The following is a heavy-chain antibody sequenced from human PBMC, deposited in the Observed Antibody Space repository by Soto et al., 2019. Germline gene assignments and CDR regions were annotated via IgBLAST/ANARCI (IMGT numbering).Heavy chain of an antibody. D-gene: IGHD3-10*01. CDR1: GFTFSSYA. V-gene: IGHV3-23*01. CDR2: ISGSGGST. Sequence: GGSLRLSCAASGFTFSSYAMSWVRQAPGKGLEWVSAISGSGGSTYYADSVKGRFTISRDNSKNTLYLQMNSLRAEDTAVYYCAKDLLLWFGESHGGMDVWGQGTTVTVSS. J-gene: IGHJ6*02. CDR3: AKDLLLWFGESHGGMDV.